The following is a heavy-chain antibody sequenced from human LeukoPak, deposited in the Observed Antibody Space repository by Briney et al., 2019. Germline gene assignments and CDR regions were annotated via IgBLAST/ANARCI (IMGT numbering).Heavy chain of an antibody. CDR2: IYYSGST. CDR3: ARETSQKGAHYMDV. V-gene: IGHV4-59*01. D-gene: IGHD3-16*01. J-gene: IGHJ6*03. CDR1: GGSISSYY. Sequence: SETLSLTCTVSGGSISSYYWSWLRQPPGKGQEWIGYIYYSGSTNYNPSLNSRVTISVDTSKNQFSLKLSSVTAADTAVYYCARETSQKGAHYMDVWGKGTTVTISS.